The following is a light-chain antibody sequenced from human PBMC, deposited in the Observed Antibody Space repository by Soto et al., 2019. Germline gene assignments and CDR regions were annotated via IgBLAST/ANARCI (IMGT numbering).Light chain of an antibody. Sequence: QSALTQPASVSGSPGQSITISCTGTRSDVGSYNYVSWYQMHPGKAPKVMIYEVSNRPSGVSDRFSGSKSGNTATLTISGLQAEDEADYYCISFTSINTWVFGAGTKLTVL. CDR2: EVS. V-gene: IGLV2-14*01. CDR1: RSDVGSYNY. J-gene: IGLJ3*02. CDR3: ISFTSINTWV.